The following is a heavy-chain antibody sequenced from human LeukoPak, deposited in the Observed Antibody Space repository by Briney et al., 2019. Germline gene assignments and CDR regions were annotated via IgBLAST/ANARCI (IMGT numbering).Heavy chain of an antibody. CDR3: AKDPGSGFYFDY. CDR2: ISYDGSNK. CDR1: GFTFSSYG. J-gene: IGHJ4*02. V-gene: IGHV3-30*18. D-gene: IGHD6-19*01. Sequence: GGSLRLSCAASGFTFSSYGMHWVRQAPGKGLEWVAVISYDGSNKYYADSVKGRFTNSRDNSKNTLYLQMNSLRAEDTAVYYCAKDPGSGFYFDYWGQGTLVTVSS.